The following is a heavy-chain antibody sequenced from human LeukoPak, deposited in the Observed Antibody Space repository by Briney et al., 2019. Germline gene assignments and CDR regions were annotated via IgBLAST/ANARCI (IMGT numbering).Heavy chain of an antibody. Sequence: SETLSLTCAVYGGSFSGYYWSWIRQPPGKGLEGIGEINHSGSTNYNPSLKSRVTISVDTSKNQFSLKLSSVTAADTAVYYCARGRGPYYDFWSGYRFDYWGQGTLVTVSS. J-gene: IGHJ4*02. V-gene: IGHV4-34*01. D-gene: IGHD3-3*01. CDR2: INHSGST. CDR3: ARGRGPYYDFWSGYRFDY. CDR1: GGSFSGYY.